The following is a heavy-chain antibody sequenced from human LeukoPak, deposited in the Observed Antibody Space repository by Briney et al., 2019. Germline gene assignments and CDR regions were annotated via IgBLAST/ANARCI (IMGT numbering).Heavy chain of an antibody. CDR1: GLTFRSYG. V-gene: IGHV3-30*03. CDR3: ASHRGDYATGYFDY. Sequence: GGSLRLSCAVSGLTFRSYGMHWVRQAPGKGLEWVAIISYGGSNKYYADSVKGRFTISKDNSHNTLYLQMNSLRAEDTAVYFCASHRGDYATGYFDYWGQGTLVTVSS. D-gene: IGHD1-1*01. J-gene: IGHJ4*02. CDR2: ISYGGSNK.